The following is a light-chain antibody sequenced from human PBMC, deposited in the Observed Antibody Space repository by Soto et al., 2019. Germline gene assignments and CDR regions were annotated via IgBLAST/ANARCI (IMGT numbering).Light chain of an antibody. Sequence: DIVMTQSPSTLSVSPGERVTLSCRASQSVDSNLAWFRQSPGQAPRLLMYGASTRATGVPARFGGSGSGTEFTLVIANLQSEDSAIYYCQQYNDWPRTFGQGTRVEIK. CDR1: QSVDSN. V-gene: IGKV3-15*01. CDR3: QQYNDWPRT. CDR2: GAS. J-gene: IGKJ1*01.